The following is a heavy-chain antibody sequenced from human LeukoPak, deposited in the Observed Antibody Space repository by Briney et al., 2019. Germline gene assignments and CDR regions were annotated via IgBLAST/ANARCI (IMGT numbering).Heavy chain of an antibody. CDR2: IYYSGST. CDR3: ARLSMVVRGVAFDY. CDR1: GGSISSSSYY. D-gene: IGHD3-10*01. V-gene: IGHV4-39*01. Sequence: SETLSLTCTVSGGSISSSSYYWGWIRQPPGKGLEWIGSIYYSGSTYYNPSLKSRVTISVDTSNNQFSLKLSSVTAADTAVYYCARLSMVVRGVAFDYWGQGTLVTVSS. J-gene: IGHJ4*02.